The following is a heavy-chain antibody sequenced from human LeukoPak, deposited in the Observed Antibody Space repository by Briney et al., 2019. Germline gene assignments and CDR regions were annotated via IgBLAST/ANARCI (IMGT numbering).Heavy chain of an antibody. D-gene: IGHD3-22*01. CDR3: ARDRGYYVFDY. CDR2: ISDRSNYI. V-gene: IGHV3-21*01. Sequence: GGSLRLSCVASGFTFSSYNMNWVRQAPGKGLEWVSCISDRSNYIYYADSVKGRFTISRDNAQNSLYLQMNSLRAEDTAVYYCARDRGYYVFDYWGQGTLVTVSS. J-gene: IGHJ4*02. CDR1: GFTFSSYN.